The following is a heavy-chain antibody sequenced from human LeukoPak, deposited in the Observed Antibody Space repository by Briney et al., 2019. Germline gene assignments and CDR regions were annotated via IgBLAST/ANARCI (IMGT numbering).Heavy chain of an antibody. D-gene: IGHD3-10*01. CDR2: ISYDGSNK. Sequence: PGRSLRLSCAASGFTFSSYGMNWVRQAPGKGLEWVAVISYDGSNKYYADSVKGRFTISRDNSKNTLYLQMNSLRAEGTAVYYCAKVTMVRGVTQSGDYWGQGTLVTVSS. V-gene: IGHV3-30*18. CDR3: AKVTMVRGVTQSGDY. J-gene: IGHJ4*02. CDR1: GFTFSSYG.